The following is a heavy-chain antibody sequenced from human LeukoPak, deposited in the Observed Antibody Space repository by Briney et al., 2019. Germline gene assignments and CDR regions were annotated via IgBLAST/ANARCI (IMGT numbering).Heavy chain of an antibody. CDR1: GFTVSSNY. D-gene: IGHD3-22*01. J-gene: IGHJ4*02. CDR2: FYSGGST. Sequence: GGSLRLSCAASGFTVSSNYMSWVRQAPGKGLEWVSVFYSGGSTYYADSVKGRFTISRDNSKNTLYLQMNSLRAEDTAVYYCARIASSGYYGSDYWGQGTLVTVSS. V-gene: IGHV3-53*01. CDR3: ARIASSGYYGSDY.